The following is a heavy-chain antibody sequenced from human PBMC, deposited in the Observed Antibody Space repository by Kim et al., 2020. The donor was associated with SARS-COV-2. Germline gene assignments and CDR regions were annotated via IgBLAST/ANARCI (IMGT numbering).Heavy chain of an antibody. V-gene: IGHV1-69*01. D-gene: IGHD2-15*01. Sequence: IFGTANYAKKFQGRVTITADESTSTAYMELSSLRSEDTAVYYCARDRMGSWGQGTLVTVSS. J-gene: IGHJ4*02. CDR3: ARDRMGS. CDR2: IFGTA.